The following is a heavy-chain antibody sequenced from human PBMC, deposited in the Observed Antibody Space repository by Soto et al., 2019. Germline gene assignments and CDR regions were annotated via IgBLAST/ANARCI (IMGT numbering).Heavy chain of an antibody. V-gene: IGHV1-2*02. Sequence: ASVKVSCKASGYSLRSNYIHWVRPAPGQGLEWLGWLNPNSSRTVYAQKFQGRVTMTRDTYLTTVYMQLNRLTADDTAVYYCARDLIVDGPDNYAMEVWGQGTTVTVSS. CDR1: GYSLRSNY. D-gene: IGHD2-2*01. CDR2: LNPNSSRT. J-gene: IGHJ6*02. CDR3: ARDLIVDGPDNYAMEV.